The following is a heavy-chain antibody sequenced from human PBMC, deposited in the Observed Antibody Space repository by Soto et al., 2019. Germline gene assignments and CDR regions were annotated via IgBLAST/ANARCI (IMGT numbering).Heavy chain of an antibody. D-gene: IGHD5-12*01. V-gene: IGHV4-31*03. CDR3: AGGEYCGYDSPLFDY. J-gene: IGHJ4*02. CDR1: GGSISSGGYY. Sequence: QVQLQESGPGLVKPSQTLSLTCTVSGGSISSGGYYWSWIRQHPGKGLEWIGYIYYSGSTYYNPSLKSRVTIAVDTSRNQFSLKLSSVTAADTAVYYCAGGEYCGYDSPLFDYWGQGTLVTVSS. CDR2: IYYSGST.